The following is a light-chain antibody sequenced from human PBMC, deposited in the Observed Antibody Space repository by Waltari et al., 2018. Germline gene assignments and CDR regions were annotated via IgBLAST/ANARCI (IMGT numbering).Light chain of an antibody. CDR1: QSVLYSSNNKNY. J-gene: IGKJ2*01. V-gene: IGKV4-1*01. CDR2: WAS. Sequence: DIVMTQSTDSLAVSLGERATINCKSSQSVLYSSNNKNYLAWYHQKPGQPPKLLIYWASTRESGVPDRFSGSGSGTDFTLTISSLQAEDVAVYYCQQYYSTPRTFGQGTKLEIK. CDR3: QQYYSTPRT.